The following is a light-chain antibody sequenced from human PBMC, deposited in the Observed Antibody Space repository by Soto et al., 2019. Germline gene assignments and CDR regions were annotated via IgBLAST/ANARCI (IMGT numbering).Light chain of an antibody. Sequence: DIPMTQSPSTLSASVGERLTITSRASQSIRYWLAWYQHKPGKAPKLLIYDASTLESGVPTRFSGSGSGTDFTLTISSLHPDDFATYYCQQYNILSTFGQGTKVDIK. CDR2: DAS. CDR1: QSIRYW. J-gene: IGKJ1*01. V-gene: IGKV1-5*01. CDR3: QQYNILST.